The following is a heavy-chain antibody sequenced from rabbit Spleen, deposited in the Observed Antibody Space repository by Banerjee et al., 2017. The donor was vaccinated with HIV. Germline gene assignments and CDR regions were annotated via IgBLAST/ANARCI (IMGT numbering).Heavy chain of an antibody. CDR3: ARAIVPWLGLTRLDL. J-gene: IGHJ3*01. D-gene: IGHD4-1*01. Sequence: QEQLVESGGGLVQPGASLTLTCTASGFAFNSVYDMCWVRQAPGKGLEWIGIIYAAKGSTDYASWVNGRFTISSDNAQSTVDLKMTSLTAADTATYFCARAIVPWLGLTRLDLWGQGTLVTVS. V-gene: IGHV1S43*01. CDR1: GFAFNSVYD. CDR2: IYAAKGST.